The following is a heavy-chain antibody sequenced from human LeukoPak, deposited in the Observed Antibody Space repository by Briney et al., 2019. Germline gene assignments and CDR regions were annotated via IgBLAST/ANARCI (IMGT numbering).Heavy chain of an antibody. CDR3: AKECGRHYDDRAFDI. CDR1: GFTFSSYA. D-gene: IGHD3-22*01. V-gene: IGHV3-23*01. Sequence: GGSLRLSCAASGFTFSSYAMSWVRQSPERGLEWVSAISGTGGSTSYADSLKGRFTISRDNSRNTLYLQMSSLTAEDTAVYYCAKECGRHYDDRAFDIWGQGTMVTVSS. J-gene: IGHJ3*02. CDR2: ISGTGGST.